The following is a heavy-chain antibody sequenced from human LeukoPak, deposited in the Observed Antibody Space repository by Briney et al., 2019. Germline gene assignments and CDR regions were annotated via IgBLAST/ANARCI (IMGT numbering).Heavy chain of an antibody. J-gene: IGHJ5*02. D-gene: IGHD6-19*01. CDR1: GFTVSSNY. V-gene: IGHV3-66*01. CDR3: ARDSPGSGWYNWFDT. CDR2: IYSGGST. Sequence: GGSLRLSCAASGFTVSSNYMSWVRQAPGKGLEWVSVIYSGGSTYYADSVKGRFTISRDNSKNTLYLQMNSLRAEDTAVYYCARDSPGSGWYNWFDTWGQGTLVTVSS.